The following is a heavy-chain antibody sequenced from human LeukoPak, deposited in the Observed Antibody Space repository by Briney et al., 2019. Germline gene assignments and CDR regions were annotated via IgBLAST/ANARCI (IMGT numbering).Heavy chain of an antibody. CDR1: GFTFSNAW. J-gene: IGHJ4*02. V-gene: IGHV3-15*05. CDR2: IKSKTDGGIT. CDR3: VKERPHPLAATLSLFDY. D-gene: IGHD2-15*01. Sequence: GGSLRLSCAASGFTFSNAWMSWVRQAPGKGLEWVGRIKSKTDGGITDYAAPVKGRFTISRDNSKNTLYLQMSSLRAEDTAVYYCVKERPHPLAATLSLFDYWGQGTLVTVSS.